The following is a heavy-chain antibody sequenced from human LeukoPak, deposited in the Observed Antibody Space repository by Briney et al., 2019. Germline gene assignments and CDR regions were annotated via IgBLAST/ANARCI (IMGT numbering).Heavy chain of an antibody. J-gene: IGHJ6*02. Sequence: PGRSLRLSCAASGFTFDDYAMHWVRQAPGKGVEWVSGISWNSGSIGYADSVKGRFTISRDNAKNSLYLQMNSLRAEDTALYYCAKESVAVAGPLYYYYYGMDVWGQGTTVTVSS. CDR1: GFTFDDYA. CDR2: ISWNSGSI. D-gene: IGHD6-19*01. CDR3: AKESVAVAGPLYYYYYGMDV. V-gene: IGHV3-9*01.